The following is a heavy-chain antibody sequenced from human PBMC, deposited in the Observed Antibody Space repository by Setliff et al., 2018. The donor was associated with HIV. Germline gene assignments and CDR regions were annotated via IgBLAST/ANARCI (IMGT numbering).Heavy chain of an antibody. CDR3: ARAPSGVVIGPDY. Sequence: ASVKVSCKASGYTFSTYAISWVRQAPGQGLEWMGWVSTYNGNTRYAQKVQGRVTMTTDTSTSTAYMELRSLRSDDTAVYYCARAPSGVVIGPDYWGQGTLVTVSS. CDR1: GYTFSTYA. CDR2: VSTYNGNT. J-gene: IGHJ4*02. D-gene: IGHD3-3*01. V-gene: IGHV1-18*01.